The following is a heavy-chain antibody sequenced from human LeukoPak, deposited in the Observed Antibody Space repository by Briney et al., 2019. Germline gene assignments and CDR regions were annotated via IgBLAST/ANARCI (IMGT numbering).Heavy chain of an antibody. V-gene: IGHV1-69*05. CDR3: ARDKRRDGYNLSY. D-gene: IGHD5-24*01. J-gene: IGHJ4*02. CDR2: IIPIFGTA. CDR1: GGTFSSYA. Sequence: PVKVSCKASGGTFSSYAISWVRQAPGQGLEWMGRIIPIFGTANYAQKFQGRVTITTDESTSTAYMELSSLRSEDTAVYYCARDKRRDGYNLSYWGQGTLVTVSS.